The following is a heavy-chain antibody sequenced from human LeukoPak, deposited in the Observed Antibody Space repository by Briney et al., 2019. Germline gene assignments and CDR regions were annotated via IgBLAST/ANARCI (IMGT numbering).Heavy chain of an antibody. D-gene: IGHD1-26*01. V-gene: IGHV3-21*01. CDR3: ARSRMYSGSSDAFDI. Sequence: GGSLRLSCAASGFTFSSYSMNWVRQAPGKGLEWVSSISSSSSYIYYADSMKGRFTISRDNAKNSLYLQMNSLRAEDTAVYYCARSRMYSGSSDAFDIWGQGTMVTVSS. J-gene: IGHJ3*02. CDR1: GFTFSSYS. CDR2: ISSSSSYI.